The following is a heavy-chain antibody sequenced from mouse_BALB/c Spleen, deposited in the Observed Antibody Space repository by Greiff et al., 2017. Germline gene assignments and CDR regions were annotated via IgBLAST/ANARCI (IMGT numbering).Heavy chain of an antibody. CDR3: ARRGDYGSNYFDY. V-gene: IGHV1-9*01. CDR1: GYTFSSYW. D-gene: IGHD1-1*01. Sequence: QVQLQQSGAELMKPGASVKISCKATGYTFSSYWIEWVKQRPGHGLEWIGEILPGSGSTNYNEKFKGKATFTADTSSNTAYMQLSSLTSEDSAVYYCARRGDYGSNYFDYWGQGTTRTVSS. CDR2: ILPGSGST. J-gene: IGHJ2*01.